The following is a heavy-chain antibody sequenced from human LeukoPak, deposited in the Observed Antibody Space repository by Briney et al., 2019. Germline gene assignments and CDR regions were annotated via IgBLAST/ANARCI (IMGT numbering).Heavy chain of an antibody. Sequence: ASVKVSCKASGYTFTSYYMHWVRQAPGQGLEWMGIINPSGGSTSYAQKLQGRFTMTRHKSTSTVYMELSSLRSEDTAVYYCARRVVPASLGVFFDYWGQGTLVTVSS. CDR2: INPSGGST. V-gene: IGHV1-46*03. CDR3: ARRVVPASLGVFFDY. D-gene: IGHD2-2*01. J-gene: IGHJ4*02. CDR1: GYTFTSYY.